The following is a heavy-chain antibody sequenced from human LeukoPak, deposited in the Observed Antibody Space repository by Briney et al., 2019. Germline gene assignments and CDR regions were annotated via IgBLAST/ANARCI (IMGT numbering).Heavy chain of an antibody. Sequence: SEKALCKEPGDSLTSYGISWVHHSTGQGLEWMGWISAYNGNTNYAQKLQGRVTMTTDTSTSTAYMELRSLRSDDTAVYYCARDVLLWFGELSTTAIYYYYGMDVWGQGTTVTVSS. J-gene: IGHJ6*02. V-gene: IGHV1-18*01. D-gene: IGHD3-10*01. CDR1: GDSLTSYG. CDR3: ARDVLLWFGELSTTAIYYYYGMDV. CDR2: ISAYNGNT.